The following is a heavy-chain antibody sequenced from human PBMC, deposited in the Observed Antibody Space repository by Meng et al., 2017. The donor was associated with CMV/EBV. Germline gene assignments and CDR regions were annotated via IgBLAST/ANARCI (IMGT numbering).Heavy chain of an antibody. CDR1: GGSFSGYY. Sequence: SETLSLTCAVYGGSFSGYYWSRIRQPPGKGLEWIGEINHSGSTNYNPSLKSRVTISVDTSKNQFSLKLSSVTAADTAVYYCARYGMGAPAFGDYYYYGMDVWGQGTTVTVSS. CDR2: INHSGST. J-gene: IGHJ6*02. V-gene: IGHV4-34*01. CDR3: ARYGMGAPAFGDYYYYGMDV. D-gene: IGHD2-2*01.